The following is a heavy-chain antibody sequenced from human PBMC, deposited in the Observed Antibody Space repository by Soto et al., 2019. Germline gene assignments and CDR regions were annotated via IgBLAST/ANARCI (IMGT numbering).Heavy chain of an antibody. CDR3: AKGGRQWLVTSDFNY. D-gene: IGHD6-19*01. CDR1: GFTFSDYA. V-gene: IGHV3-30*18. Sequence: VQLVESGGGVVQPGRSLRLSCAASGFTFSDYAMHWVRQAPGKGLEWVAVVSHDGRNTHYADYVKGRFTISRDSSTNTVYLEMTSLRAEDTAVYYCAKGGRQWLVTSDFNYWGQGALVTVSS. CDR2: VSHDGRNT. J-gene: IGHJ4*02.